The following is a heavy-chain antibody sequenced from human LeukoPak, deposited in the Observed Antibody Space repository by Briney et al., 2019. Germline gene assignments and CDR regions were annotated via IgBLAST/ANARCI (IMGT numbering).Heavy chain of an antibody. CDR3: ARHHCSTISCHGRSSGDFDY. V-gene: IGHV3-30*03. CDR1: GFTFSSYA. CDR2: TSYDGTDK. Sequence: GGSLRLSCAASGFTFSSYAMHWVRQAPGKGLEWVAVTSYDGTDKYYADSLKGRFTISRDNSKNTLYLQMSSLRAEDTAVYYCARHHCSTISCHGRSSGDFDYWGQGTLVTVSS. J-gene: IGHJ4*02. D-gene: IGHD2-2*01.